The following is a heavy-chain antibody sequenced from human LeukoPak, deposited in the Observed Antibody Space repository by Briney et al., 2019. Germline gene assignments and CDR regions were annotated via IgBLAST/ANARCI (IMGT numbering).Heavy chain of an antibody. Sequence: SETLSLTCTVSGGSISSSSYYWGWIRQPPGKGLEWIGNIYYSGSTYLNSSLKSRVTISVDTSKNQFSLKLSSVTAADTAVYYCARLAPSNYHGGSGYLDYWGQGTLVTVSS. CDR3: ARLAPSNYHGGSGYLDY. CDR2: IYYSGST. J-gene: IGHJ4*02. V-gene: IGHV4-39*01. CDR1: GGSISSSSYY. D-gene: IGHD3-22*01.